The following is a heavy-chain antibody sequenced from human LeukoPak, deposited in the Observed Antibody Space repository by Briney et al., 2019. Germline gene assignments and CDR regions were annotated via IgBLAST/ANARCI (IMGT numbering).Heavy chain of an antibody. CDR2: FYYSGDT. V-gene: IGHV4-59*01. Sequence: SETLSLTCNVSGDSIRGFYWGWIRQPPGKGLEWIGYFYYSGDTNYNPALESRVIISVDTSKNQFSLKLSSLTAADTAVYYCATRPDIASTGPGWFDPWGQGTLVTVSS. D-gene: IGHD6-13*01. J-gene: IGHJ5*02. CDR1: GDSIRGFY. CDR3: ATRPDIASTGPGWFDP.